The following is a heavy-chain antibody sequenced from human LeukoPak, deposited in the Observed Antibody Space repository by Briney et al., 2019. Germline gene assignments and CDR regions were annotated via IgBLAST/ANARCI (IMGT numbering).Heavy chain of an antibody. D-gene: IGHD3-10*01. Sequence: GESLKISCKGSGYSFTYWIGWVRQMPGKGLEWMGIIHPGDSDTRYSPSFQGQVTISADKSISTAYLQWSSLKASDTAMYYCARGTMVRGVHFDYWGQGTLVTVSS. V-gene: IGHV5-51*01. CDR3: ARGTMVRGVHFDY. CDR2: IHPGDSDT. CDR1: GYSFTYW. J-gene: IGHJ4*02.